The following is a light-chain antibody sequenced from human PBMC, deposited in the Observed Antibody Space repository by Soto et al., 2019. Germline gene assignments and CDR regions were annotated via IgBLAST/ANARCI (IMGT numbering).Light chain of an antibody. V-gene: IGLV1-44*01. CDR2: SNN. Sequence: QSALTQPPSASGTPGQRVAISCSGSSSNIETNTVSWFQQLPRTAPKLLIYSNNQRPSGVPDRFSGSKSGTSASLAISGLQSEDEADYYCAAWDDSLNGPHSVFGTGTKVTVL. J-gene: IGLJ1*01. CDR3: AAWDDSLNGPHSV. CDR1: SSNIETNT.